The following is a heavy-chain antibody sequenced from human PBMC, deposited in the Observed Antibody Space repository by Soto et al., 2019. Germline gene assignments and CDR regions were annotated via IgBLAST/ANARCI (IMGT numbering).Heavy chain of an antibody. CDR2: IFSDNER. V-gene: IGHV2-26*01. CDR1: GFSLTTGKMG. CDR3: ARMKVDSYQFYYAMDV. J-gene: IGHJ6*02. D-gene: IGHD3-9*01. Sequence: QVTLKESGPALVKPTETLTLTCTVSGFSLTTGKMGVSWIRQPPGKALEWLAHIFSDNERSYSTSLQGRLTISKDTSGSQVALSMTNVDPVDTATYYCARMKVDSYQFYYAMDVWGQGTTVTVSS.